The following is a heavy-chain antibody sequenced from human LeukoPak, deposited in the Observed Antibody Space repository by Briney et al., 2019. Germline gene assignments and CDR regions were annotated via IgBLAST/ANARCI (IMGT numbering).Heavy chain of an antibody. V-gene: IGHV1-69*05. D-gene: IGHD3-16*01. CDR3: ARSGLTLRLGTHSKPGGMDV. CDR1: GGTFSSYA. CDR2: IIPIFGTA. Sequence: ASVKVSCKASGGTFSSYAISWLRQAPGQGLEWMGGIIPIFGTANYAQKLQGRVTMTTDTSTSTAYMELRSLRSDDTAVYYCARSGLTLRLGTHSKPGGMDVWGQGTTVTVSS. J-gene: IGHJ6*02.